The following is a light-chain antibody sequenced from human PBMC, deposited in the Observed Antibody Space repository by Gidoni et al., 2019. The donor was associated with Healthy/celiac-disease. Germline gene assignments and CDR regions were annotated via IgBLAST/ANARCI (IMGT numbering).Light chain of an antibody. J-gene: IGKJ2*01. CDR1: QSVSSY. CDR3: QQRSNWPPGT. CDR2: DAS. V-gene: IGKV3-11*01. Sequence: EIVLTQSPATLSLSPGERATLPCRASQSVSSYLAWYQQKPGQAPRLLIYDASNRATGIPARFSGSGSGTDFTLTISSLEPEDFAVYYCQQRSNWPPGTFXQXTKLEIK.